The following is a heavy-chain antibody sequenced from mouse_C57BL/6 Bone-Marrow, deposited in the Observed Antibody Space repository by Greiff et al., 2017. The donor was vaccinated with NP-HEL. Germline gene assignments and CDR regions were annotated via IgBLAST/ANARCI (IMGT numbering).Heavy chain of an antibody. V-gene: IGHV1-82*01. D-gene: IGHD2-5*01. CDR1: GYAFSSSW. J-gene: IGHJ4*01. Sequence: QVQLKESGPELVKPGASVKISCKASGYAFSSSWMNWVKQRPGKGLEWIGRIYPGDGDTNYNGKFKGKATLTADKSSSTAYMQLSSLTSEDSAVYFCARMGYSNYVFMDYWGQGTSVTVSS. CDR3: ARMGYSNYVFMDY. CDR2: IYPGDGDT.